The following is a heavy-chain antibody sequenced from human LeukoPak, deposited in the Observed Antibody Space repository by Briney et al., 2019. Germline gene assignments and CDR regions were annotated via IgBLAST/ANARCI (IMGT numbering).Heavy chain of an antibody. CDR2: IYYSGST. J-gene: IGHJ4*02. CDR3: ARFLYGSGNDY. V-gene: IGHV4-59*01. Sequence: PSETLSLTCTVSGGSISNYYWSWIRQPPGKGLEWIGYIYYSGSTDYNPSLRSRVTISLDTSKSQFSLILSSVTAADTAMYYCARFLYGSGNDYWGQGTLVTVSS. D-gene: IGHD3-10*01. CDR1: GGSISNYY.